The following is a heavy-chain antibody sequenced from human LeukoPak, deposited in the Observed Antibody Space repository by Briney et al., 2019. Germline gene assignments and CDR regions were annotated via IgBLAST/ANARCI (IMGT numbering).Heavy chain of an antibody. V-gene: IGHV1-69*05. CDR2: IIPIFGTA. J-gene: IGHJ4*02. D-gene: IGHD2-2*01. CDR3: ATSSTSPIDSFDY. CDR1: GGTFSSYA. Sequence: GSSVKVSCKASGGTFSSYAISWVRQAPGQGLEWMGGIIPIFGTANYAQKFQGRVTITTDESTSTAYMELSSLRSEDTAVYYCATSSTSPIDSFDYWGQGTLVTVSS.